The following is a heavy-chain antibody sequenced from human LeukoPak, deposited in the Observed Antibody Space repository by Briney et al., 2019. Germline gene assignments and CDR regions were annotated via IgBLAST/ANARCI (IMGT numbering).Heavy chain of an antibody. CDR2: INPNSGGT. D-gene: IGHD6-13*01. CDR1: GYTFTGYY. V-gene: IGHV1-2*02. J-gene: IGHJ4*02. Sequence: GASVKVSCKASGYTFTGYYMHWVRQAPGQGLEWMGWINPNSGGTNYAQKFQGRVTMTRDTSISTAYMELSRLRSDDTAVYYCASLPLGYSSSWYGLRYWGQGTLVIVSS. CDR3: ASLPLGYSSSWYGLRY.